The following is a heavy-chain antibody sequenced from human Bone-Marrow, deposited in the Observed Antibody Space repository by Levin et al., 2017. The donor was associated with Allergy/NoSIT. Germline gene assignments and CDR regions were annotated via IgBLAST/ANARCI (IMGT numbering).Heavy chain of an antibody. V-gene: IGHV3-48*03. Sequence: GGSLRLSCAVSGFSFSSYEMNWVRQAPGKGLEWISYISSLGYTIYNADSVKGRFTISRDNAKNSLYLQMNSLRSEDTAIYYCARGGQTNTFFDYWGQGTLVTVSS. CDR1: GFSFSSYE. CDR3: ARGGQTNTFFDY. J-gene: IGHJ4*02. CDR2: ISSLGYTI. D-gene: IGHD1/OR15-1a*01.